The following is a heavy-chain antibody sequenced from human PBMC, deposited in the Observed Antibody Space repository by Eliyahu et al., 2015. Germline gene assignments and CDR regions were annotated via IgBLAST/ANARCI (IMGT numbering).Heavy chain of an antibody. V-gene: IGHV4-4*07. D-gene: IGHD4-17*01. CDR1: GSINSNY. CDR2: FFVGGSR. J-gene: IGHJ4*02. CDR3: ARVGDYGDXEDPYFDF. Sequence: GSINSNYWSWIRQPAGKGLEWIGRFFVGGSRNYNPSLEGRVTMSEDPSKNQFSLTLTSVTAADSAVYYCARVGDYGDXEDPYFDFWGQGTLVTVSS.